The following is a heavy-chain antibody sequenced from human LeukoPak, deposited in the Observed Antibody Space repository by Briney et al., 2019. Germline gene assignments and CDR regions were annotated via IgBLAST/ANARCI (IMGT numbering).Heavy chain of an antibody. CDR1: GGSFSGYY. V-gene: IGHV4-34*01. J-gene: IGHJ6*02. CDR3: ARLESPSIAARPYYYYYGMDV. CDR2: INHSGST. Sequence: SETLSLTCAVYGGSFSGYYWSWIRQPPGKGLEWIGEINHSGSTNYNPSLKSRVTISVDTSKNQFSLKLSSVTAADTAVYYCARLESPSIAARPYYYYYGMDVWGQGTTVTVSS. D-gene: IGHD6-6*01.